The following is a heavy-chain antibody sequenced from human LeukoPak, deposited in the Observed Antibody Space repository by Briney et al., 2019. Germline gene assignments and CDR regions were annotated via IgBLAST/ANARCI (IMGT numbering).Heavy chain of an antibody. CDR3: AREEKIQLWLRGFDY. Sequence: PGGSLRLSCAASGFTFSSYAMSWVRQAPGKGLEWVSAISGSGGSTYYADSVKGRFTISRDNSKNTLYLQMNSLRAEDTAVYYCAREEKIQLWLRGFDYWGQGTLVTVSS. D-gene: IGHD5-18*01. J-gene: IGHJ4*02. CDR1: GFTFSSYA. CDR2: ISGSGGST. V-gene: IGHV3-23*01.